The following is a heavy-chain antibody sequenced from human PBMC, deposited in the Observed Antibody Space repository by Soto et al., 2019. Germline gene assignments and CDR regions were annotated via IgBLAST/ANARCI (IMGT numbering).Heavy chain of an antibody. V-gene: IGHV5-51*01. CDR1: GYSFSNYW. Sequence: GESLKISCKASGYSFSNYWIGWVRQMPGKGLEWLGLIYAGDSDTKYSPSLQGQVTFSADTSTSTAYLQWSTLKASDTAMYYCARVADPYSFGYGGMDVWGQGTTVTVSS. CDR2: IYAGDSDT. J-gene: IGHJ6*02. CDR3: ARVADPYSFGYGGMDV. D-gene: IGHD3-22*01.